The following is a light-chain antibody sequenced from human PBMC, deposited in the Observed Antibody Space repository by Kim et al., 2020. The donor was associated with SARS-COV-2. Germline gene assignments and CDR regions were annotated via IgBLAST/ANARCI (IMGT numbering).Light chain of an antibody. J-gene: IGLJ1*01. CDR1: SSDIGGYDF. V-gene: IGLV2-8*01. CDR2: DVS. Sequence: QSALTQPPSASGSPGQSVTISCTGTSSDIGGYDFVSWYQQHPGKAPKLIISDVSNRPSGVPDRFSGSKSGNSASLTVSGLQAEDEADYYCCSYAGGDKYGFGNWNKGNVL. CDR3: CSYAGGDKYG.